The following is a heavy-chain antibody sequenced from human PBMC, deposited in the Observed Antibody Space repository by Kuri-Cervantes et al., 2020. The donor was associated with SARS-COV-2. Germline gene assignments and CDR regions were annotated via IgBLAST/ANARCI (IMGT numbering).Heavy chain of an antibody. D-gene: IGHD2-8*01. CDR3: ARDRSGRTNASLRLDYFDY. Sequence: GESLKISCAASGFTFSSYRMNWVRQAPGKGLEWVSSISSSSSYIYYADSVKGRFTISRDNAKNSLYLQMNSLRAEDTAVYYCARDRSGRTNASLRLDYFDYWGQGTLVTVSS. CDR1: GFTFSSYR. CDR2: ISSSSSYI. V-gene: IGHV3-21*01. J-gene: IGHJ4*02.